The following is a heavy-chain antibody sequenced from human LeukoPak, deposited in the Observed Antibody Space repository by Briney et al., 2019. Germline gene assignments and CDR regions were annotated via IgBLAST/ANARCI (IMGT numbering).Heavy chain of an antibody. D-gene: IGHD3-10*01. CDR3: ARYDYYGSGVQYYFDY. CDR1: GGSFSGYY. V-gene: IGHV4-34*01. CDR2: IYYSGST. Sequence: PSETLSLTCAVYGGSFSGYYWSWIRQPPGKGLEWIGSIYYSGSTYYNPSLKSRVTISVDTSKNQFSLKLSSVTAADTAVYYCARYDYYGSGVQYYFDYWGQGTLVTVSS. J-gene: IGHJ4*02.